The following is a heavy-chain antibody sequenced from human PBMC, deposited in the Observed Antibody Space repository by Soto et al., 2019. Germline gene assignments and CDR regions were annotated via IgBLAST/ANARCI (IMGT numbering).Heavy chain of an antibody. CDR2: IYRTGST. Sequence: QVQLQESGPGLVKPSGTLSLTCAVSGGSFTSNNWWTWVRQPPGQGLEWIGEIYRTGSTNYNPSFRSRVTISLDKSENKFSLKVTYLTAGDTAVYYCASRDQGTSVDYWGQGTLVTVS. J-gene: IGHJ4*02. V-gene: IGHV4-4*02. CDR1: GGSFTSNNW. CDR3: ASRDQGTSVDY. D-gene: IGHD1-7*01.